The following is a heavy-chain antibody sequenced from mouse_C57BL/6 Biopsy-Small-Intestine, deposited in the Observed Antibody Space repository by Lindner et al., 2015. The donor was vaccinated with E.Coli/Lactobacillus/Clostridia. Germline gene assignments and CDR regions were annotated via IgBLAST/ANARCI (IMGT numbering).Heavy chain of an antibody. J-gene: IGHJ2*01. CDR3: ARSYYDYLDY. D-gene: IGHD2-4*01. CDR2: INPISGGT. Sequence: VQLQESGPELVKPGASVKMSCKASGYSFTGYYMNWVKQSPEKRLEWIGEINPISGGTAYNQKFKAKATLTVDKSSSTAYMQLKSLTSEDSAVYYCARSYYDYLDYLGQGTTLTVSS. CDR1: GYSFTGYY. V-gene: IGHV1-42*01.